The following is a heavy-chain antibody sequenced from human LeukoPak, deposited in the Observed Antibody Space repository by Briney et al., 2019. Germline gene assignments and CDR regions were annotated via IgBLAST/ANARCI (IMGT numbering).Heavy chain of an antibody. CDR1: GFTFSSYS. V-gene: IGHV3-48*01. Sequence: GGSLRLSCAASGFTFSSYSMNWVRQAPGKGLEWVSYISSSSSTIYYADSVKGRFTISRDNAKNSLYLQMNSLRAEDTAVYYWGRVNGKGEQLVRGGGVFDYWGQGTLVTVSS. J-gene: IGHJ4*02. D-gene: IGHD6-13*01. CDR2: ISSSSSTI. CDR3: GRVNGKGEQLVRGGGVFDY.